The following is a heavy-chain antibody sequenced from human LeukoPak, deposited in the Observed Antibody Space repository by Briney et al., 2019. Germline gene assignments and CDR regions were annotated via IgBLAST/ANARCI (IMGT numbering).Heavy chain of an antibody. CDR2: MNPNSGNT. J-gene: IGHJ6*02. Sequence: AASVKVSCKASGYTFTSYDINWVRQATGQGLEWMGWMNPNSGNTGYAQKFQGRVTMTRNTSISTAYMELSSLRSEDTAVYYCAVVPAAIGHYYYYGMDVWGQGTTVTVSS. CDR3: AVVPAAIGHYYYYGMDV. D-gene: IGHD2-2*01. CDR1: GYTFTSYD. V-gene: IGHV1-8*01.